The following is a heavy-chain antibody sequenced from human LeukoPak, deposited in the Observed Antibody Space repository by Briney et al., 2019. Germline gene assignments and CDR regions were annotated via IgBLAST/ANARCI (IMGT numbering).Heavy chain of an antibody. D-gene: IGHD2-21*01. J-gene: IGHJ1*01. CDR3: ASAREYCGSAECYEYFQH. CDR1: GVTVGTNS. Sequence: GGSLRLSCAASGVTVGTNSLSWARQSPGKGLEWVSVIYSGGSTYNADSVNGRFTVSRDNSRNTLFLQMNNLRAEDTALYFCASAREYCGSAECYEYFQHWGQGTLVIVSS. V-gene: IGHV3-53*01. CDR2: IYSGGST.